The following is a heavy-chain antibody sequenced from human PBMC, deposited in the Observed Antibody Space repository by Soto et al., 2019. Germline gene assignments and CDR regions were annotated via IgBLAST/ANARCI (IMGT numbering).Heavy chain of an antibody. CDR2: IYPGDSDS. J-gene: IGHJ3*02. D-gene: IGHD6-6*01. CDR3: ARVSGSIASRPAFDI. Sequence: GESLKISCKASGYSFPSYWIGWVRQMPGTGLEWMGTIYPGDSDSRYSPSFQGQVTISADKSIITAYLQWSSLKASDTAMYYCARVSGSIASRPAFDIWGQGTMVTVSS. CDR1: GYSFPSYW. V-gene: IGHV5-51*01.